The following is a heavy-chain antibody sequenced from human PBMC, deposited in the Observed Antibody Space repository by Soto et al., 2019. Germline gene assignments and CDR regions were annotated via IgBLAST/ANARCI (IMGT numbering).Heavy chain of an antibody. CDR1: GSTFTSYS. CDR2: INAGNGNT. J-gene: IGHJ5*02. CDR3: ARGYYAILTVGRFDP. D-gene: IGHD3-9*01. V-gene: IGHV1-3*01. Sequence: ASVNASFKASGSTFTSYSMHWVRQAPGQRLEWMGWINAGNGNTKYSQKFQGRVTITRDTSASTAYMELSSLRSEDTAVYYCARGYYAILTVGRFDPWGQGTLVTVSS.